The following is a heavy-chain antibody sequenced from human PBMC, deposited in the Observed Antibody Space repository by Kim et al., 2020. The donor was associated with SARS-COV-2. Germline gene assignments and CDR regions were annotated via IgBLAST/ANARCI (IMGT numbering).Heavy chain of an antibody. D-gene: IGHD6-13*01. CDR2: IRSKAYGGTT. CDR1: GFTFGDYA. V-gene: IGHV3-49*03. J-gene: IGHJ3*02. Sequence: GGSLRLSCTASGFTFGDYAMSWFRQAPGKGLEWVGFIRSKAYGGTTEYAASVKGRFTISRDESKSSAYLQMNSLKTEDTAVYYCTPGIAAAGPTAFDIWGQGTMVTVSS. CDR3: TPGIAAAGPTAFDI.